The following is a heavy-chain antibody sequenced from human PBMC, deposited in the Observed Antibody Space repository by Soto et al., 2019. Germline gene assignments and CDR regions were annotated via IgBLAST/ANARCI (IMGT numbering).Heavy chain of an antibody. CDR3: ARLSDCGGDCYRAEYFQH. J-gene: IGHJ1*01. Sequence: GESLKISCKGSGYSFTSYWIGWVRQMPGKGLEWMGIIYPGDSDTRYSPSFQGQVTISADKSISTAYLQWSSLKASDTAMYYCARLSDCGGDCYRAEYFQHWGQGTLVTVSS. CDR1: GYSFTSYW. V-gene: IGHV5-51*01. CDR2: IYPGDSDT. D-gene: IGHD2-21*02.